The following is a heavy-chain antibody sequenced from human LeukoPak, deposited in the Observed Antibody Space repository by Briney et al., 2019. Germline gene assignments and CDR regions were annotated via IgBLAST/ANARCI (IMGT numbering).Heavy chain of an antibody. CDR2: ISSSSSYI. CDR3: AKEVEYYDSSGYSYYYYGMDV. CDR1: GFTFSSYS. J-gene: IGHJ6*02. D-gene: IGHD3-22*01. Sequence: GGSLRLSCAASGFTFSSYSMNWVRQAPGKGLEWVSSISSSSSYIYYADSVKGRFTISRDNSKNTLYLQMNSLRAEDTAVYYCAKEVEYYDSSGYSYYYYGMDVWGQGTTVTVSS. V-gene: IGHV3-21*04.